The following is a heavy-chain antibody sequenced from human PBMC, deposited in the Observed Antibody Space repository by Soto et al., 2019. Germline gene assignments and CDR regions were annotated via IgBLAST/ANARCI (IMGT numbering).Heavy chain of an antibody. CDR2: SYYSGST. CDR3: AREVTMVRGVIYYGMDV. Sequence: QVQLQESGPGLVKPSETLSLTCTVSGGSISSYYWSWIRQPPGKGLEWIGYSYYSGSTNYNPSLRSRPTISTAPSKNPSSLKLSSVTAADTAVYYCAREVTMVRGVIYYGMDVWGQGTTVTVSS. CDR1: GGSISSYY. V-gene: IGHV4-59*01. J-gene: IGHJ6*02. D-gene: IGHD3-10*01.